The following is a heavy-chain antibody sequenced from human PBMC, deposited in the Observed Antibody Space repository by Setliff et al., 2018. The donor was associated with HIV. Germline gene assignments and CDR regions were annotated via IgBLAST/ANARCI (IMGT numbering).Heavy chain of an antibody. CDR1: GGSISSSSYY. CDR3: ARQTGLRGYYGSNSLYYXXY. V-gene: IGHV4-39*01. D-gene: IGHD3-10*01. J-gene: IGHJ4*02. CDR2: IEFTGDS. Sequence: SETLSLTCTVXGGSISSSSYYWGCIRKPPGKGLEWIGSIEFTGDSYYDPSLXXXVTTSVDTSNNQFSLXXXPVTAADTAVYYCARQTGLRGYYGSNSLYYXXYWGKGMXXXVSS.